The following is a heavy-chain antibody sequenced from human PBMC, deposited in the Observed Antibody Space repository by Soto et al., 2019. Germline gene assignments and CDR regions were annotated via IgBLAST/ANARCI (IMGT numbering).Heavy chain of an antibody. J-gene: IGHJ5*01. V-gene: IGHV3-15*01. CDR3: VTVLPHANSWFDS. CDR1: GFTFSNVW. Sequence: GHLVESGGGFVKPGGSLTLSCAASGFTFSNVWLSWVRQGPGKGLEWLGRIKSRTENETTDYASPARGRFIISRDDSKKMLDLQLNSMKSEYTGVYYCVTVLPHANSWFDSWGQGTPVTVSS. D-gene: IGHD2-2*01. CDR2: IKSRTENETT.